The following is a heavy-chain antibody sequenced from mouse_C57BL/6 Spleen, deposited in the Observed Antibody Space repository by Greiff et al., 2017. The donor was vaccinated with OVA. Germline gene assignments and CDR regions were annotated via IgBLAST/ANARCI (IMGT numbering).Heavy chain of an antibody. V-gene: IGHV5-9-1*02. CDR2: ISSGGDYI. D-gene: IGHD1-1*01. CDR3: TRVGYYGSSSYAMDY. J-gene: IGHJ4*01. CDR1: GFTFSSYA. Sequence: EVKLMESGEGLVKPGGSLKLSCAASGFTFSSYALSWVRQTPEKRLEWVAYISSGGDYIYYADTVKGRFTISRYNARNTLYLQMSSLKSEDTAIYYCTRVGYYGSSSYAMDYWGQGTSVTVSS.